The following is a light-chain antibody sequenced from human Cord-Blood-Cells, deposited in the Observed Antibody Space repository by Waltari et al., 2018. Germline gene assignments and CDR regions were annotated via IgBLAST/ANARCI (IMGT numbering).Light chain of an antibody. CDR2: EVS. Sequence: QSALTQPASVSGSPGQSITISCTGTSSDVGSYNLVSWYQQHPGKAPKLMIYEVSKRPPGVSKRFSGSKSGNTASLTIAGLQAEDEADYYCCSYAGSSTFYYVFGTGTKVTVL. CDR3: CSYAGSSTFYYV. V-gene: IGLV2-23*02. J-gene: IGLJ1*01. CDR1: SSDVGSYNL.